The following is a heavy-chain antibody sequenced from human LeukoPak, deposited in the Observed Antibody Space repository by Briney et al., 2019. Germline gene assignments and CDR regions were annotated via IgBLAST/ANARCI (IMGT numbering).Heavy chain of an antibody. J-gene: IGHJ6*02. D-gene: IGHD6-13*01. CDR1: GFTFDDYD. CDR3: AKDMAGYSSSYYGMDV. Sequence: PGGSLRLSCAASGFTFDDYDMHWVRQAPGKGLEWVSGISWNSGSIGYADSVKGRFTISRDNAKNSLYLQMNSLRAEDTALYYCAKDMAGYSSSYYGMDVWGQGTTVTVSS. CDR2: ISWNSGSI. V-gene: IGHV3-9*01.